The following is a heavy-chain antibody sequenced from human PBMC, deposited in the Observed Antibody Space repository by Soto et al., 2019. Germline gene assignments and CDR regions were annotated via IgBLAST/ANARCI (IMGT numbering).Heavy chain of an antibody. J-gene: IGHJ6*02. CDR3: ASSRITMVPYGMDV. D-gene: IGHD3-10*01. Sequence: ASVKVSCKASGYTFTSYAMHWVRQAPGQRLEWMGWINPGNGNTKYSQRFQGRVTITRDTSASTAYMELSSLRSEDTAVYYCASSRITMVPYGMDVWGQGTTVTVSS. CDR2: INPGNGNT. CDR1: GYTFTSYA. V-gene: IGHV1-3*01.